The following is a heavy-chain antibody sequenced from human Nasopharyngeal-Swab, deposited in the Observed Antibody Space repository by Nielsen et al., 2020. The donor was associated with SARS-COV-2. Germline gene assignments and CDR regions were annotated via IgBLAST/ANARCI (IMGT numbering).Heavy chain of an antibody. CDR3: ARDGVGSGEDCYYYYMDV. Sequence: GSLRLSCTVSGGSISSYYWSWIRQPPGKGLEWIGYIYYSGSTNYNPSLKSRVTISVDTSKNQFSLKLSSVTAADTAVYYCARDGVGSGEDCYYYYMDVWGKGTTVTVSS. CDR2: IYYSGST. D-gene: IGHD7-27*01. J-gene: IGHJ6*03. CDR1: GGSISSYY. V-gene: IGHV4-59*01.